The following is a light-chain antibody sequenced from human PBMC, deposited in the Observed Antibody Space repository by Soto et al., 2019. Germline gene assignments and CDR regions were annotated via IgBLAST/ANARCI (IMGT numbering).Light chain of an antibody. CDR1: QSVSSY. CDR2: DAS. V-gene: IGKV3-11*01. CDR3: QQRSNWPLT. Sequence: DIVLTQSPATLSLSPGERATLSCRASQSVSSYLAWYQQKPGQAPRLLIYDASTMATGVPARFSGSGSGTDFSLTISSLEPEDVAVYYCQQRSNWPLTFGGGTKVEIK. J-gene: IGKJ4*01.